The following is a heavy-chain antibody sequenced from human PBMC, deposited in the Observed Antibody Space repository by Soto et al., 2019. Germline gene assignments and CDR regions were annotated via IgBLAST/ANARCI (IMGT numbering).Heavy chain of an antibody. CDR2: ISSSSSYI. CDR1: GFTFSSYS. V-gene: IGHV3-21*01. J-gene: IGHJ6*02. D-gene: IGHD6-13*01. CDR3: ARDSGQKAADRKYYYYGMDV. Sequence: PGGSLRLSCAASGFTFSSYSMNWVRQAPGKGLEWVSSISSSSSYIYYADSVKGRFTISRDNAKNSLYLQMNSLRAEDTAVYYCARDSGQKAADRKYYYYGMDVWGQGPTVTVCS.